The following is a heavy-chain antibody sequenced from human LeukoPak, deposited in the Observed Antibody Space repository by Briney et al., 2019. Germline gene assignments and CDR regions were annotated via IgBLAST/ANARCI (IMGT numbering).Heavy chain of an antibody. D-gene: IGHD1-26*01. V-gene: IGHV3-21*01. CDR3: AKDQGYIVGASNDY. J-gene: IGHJ4*02. CDR1: GFTFSSFS. CDR2: ISSGGDHK. Sequence: GGSLRLSCAASGFTFSSFSINWVRQAPGKGLEWVSSISSGGDHKHYADSVKGRLTISRDNAKNSLFLQMNSLRAEDTAVYYCAKDQGYIVGASNDYWGQGTLVTVSS.